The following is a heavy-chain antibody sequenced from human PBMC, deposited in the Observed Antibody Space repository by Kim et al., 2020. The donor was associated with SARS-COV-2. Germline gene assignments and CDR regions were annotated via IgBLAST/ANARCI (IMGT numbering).Heavy chain of an antibody. V-gene: IGHV1-58*01. Sequence: SVKVSCKASGFTFTSSAVQWVRQARGQRLEWIGWIVVGSGNTNYAQKFQERVTITRDMSTSTAYMELSSLRSEDTAAYYCAAGRTYYDFWSGYYSYYGMDVWGQGTTVTVSS. J-gene: IGHJ6*02. D-gene: IGHD3-3*01. CDR3: AAGRTYYDFWSGYYSYYGMDV. CDR2: IVVGSGNT. CDR1: GFTFTSSA.